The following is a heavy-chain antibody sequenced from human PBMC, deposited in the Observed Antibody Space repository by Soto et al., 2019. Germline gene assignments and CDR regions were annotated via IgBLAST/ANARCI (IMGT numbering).Heavy chain of an antibody. CDR1: GFTFSSYA. CDR3: ARDPTLRFVLNYLHYYYCGMYV. Sequence: QVQLVESGGGVVQPGRSLRLSCEASGFTFSSYAMHWVRQAPGQGLEWVAVVSYDGSNKYYADSVKGRFTISRDNSNNTLYLQMKSLRAEDTAVDYCARDPTLRFVLNYLHYYYCGMYVWGQGTTVTVSS. V-gene: IGHV3-30-3*01. J-gene: IGHJ6*02. D-gene: IGHD2-8*01. CDR2: VSYDGSNK.